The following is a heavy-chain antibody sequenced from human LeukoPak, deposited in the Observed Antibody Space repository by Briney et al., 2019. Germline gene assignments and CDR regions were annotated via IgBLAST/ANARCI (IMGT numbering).Heavy chain of an antibody. D-gene: IGHD6-6*01. CDR2: IYYTGST. CDR3: ARYISLGLDY. Sequence: SETLSLTCTVSGGSISSDCWSWIRQPPGKGLEWIGYIYYTGSTNYNPSLKSRVTISVDTSKSQFSLKLSYVNAADTAVYYCARYISLGLDYWGQGTLVTVSS. J-gene: IGHJ4*02. CDR1: GGSISSDC. V-gene: IGHV4-59*08.